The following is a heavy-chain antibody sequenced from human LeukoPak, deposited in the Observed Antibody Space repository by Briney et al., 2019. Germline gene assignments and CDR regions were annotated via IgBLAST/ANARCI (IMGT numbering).Heavy chain of an antibody. V-gene: IGHV3-21*01. CDR2: ISSSSSYI. CDR1: GFTFSSYS. D-gene: IGHD2-2*01. Sequence: GGSLRLSCAASGFTFSSYSMNWVRQAPGKGLEWXXSISSSSSYIYYADSVKGRFTISRDNAKNSLYLQMNSLRAEDTAVYYCARGDCSSTSCQTTFDYWGQGTLVTVSS. J-gene: IGHJ4*02. CDR3: ARGDCSSTSCQTTFDY.